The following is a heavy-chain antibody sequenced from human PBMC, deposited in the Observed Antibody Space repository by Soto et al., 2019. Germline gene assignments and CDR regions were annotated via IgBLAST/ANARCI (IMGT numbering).Heavy chain of an antibody. J-gene: IGHJ6*02. V-gene: IGHV4-30-2*01. CDR3: ARAPPGPSPRTLL. CDR2: NNPTWTT. CDR1: GGSISSGGYS. Sequence: PSETLSLTCPVSGGSISSGGYSWSWIRQRHEKALEWMRCNNPTWTTSPHPTRKSRVTISVDTSRNQFSLNLTSVTATDTSVYYCARAPPGPSPRTLLWGQATTVTGSS.